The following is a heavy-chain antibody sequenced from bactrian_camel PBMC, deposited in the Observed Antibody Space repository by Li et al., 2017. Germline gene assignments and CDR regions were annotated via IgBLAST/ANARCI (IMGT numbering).Heavy chain of an antibody. J-gene: IGHJ4*01. V-gene: IGHV3S31*01. CDR1: GFAFSSHA. Sequence: VQLVESGGGLVQPGESLKLSCAASGFAFSSHAMSWFRQAPGKGLEWVSSIDGTLSQSGRNEFYADSVKGRFTISRDNAKNTLYLRLNSLKTEDTAMYYCAKDTTATPTTYSEWGQGTQVTVS. CDR2: IDGTLSQSGRNE. CDR3: AKDTTATPTTYSE. D-gene: IGHD3*01.